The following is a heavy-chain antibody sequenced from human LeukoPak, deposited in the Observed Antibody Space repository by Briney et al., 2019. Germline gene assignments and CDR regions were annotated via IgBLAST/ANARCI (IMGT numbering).Heavy chain of an antibody. V-gene: IGHV3-23*01. CDR3: ATGYSSVVGY. CDR1: GFTFSSYA. Sequence: GGSLRLSCAASGFTFSSYAMSWVRQAPGKGLEWVSAISGSGGGTYYADSVKGRFTISRDNAKNSLYLQMNSLRAEDTAVYYCATGYSSVVGYWGQGTLVTVSS. J-gene: IGHJ4*02. CDR2: ISGSGGGT. D-gene: IGHD6-19*01.